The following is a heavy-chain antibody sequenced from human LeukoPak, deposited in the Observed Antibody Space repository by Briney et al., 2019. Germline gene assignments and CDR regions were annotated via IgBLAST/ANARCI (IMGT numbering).Heavy chain of an antibody. CDR2: ISAYNGNT. D-gene: IGHD4-23*01. Sequence: ASVKFSCKASGYTFITYGITWVRQAPGQGLEWMGWISAYNGNTNYAQKLQGRVTMTTDTSTSIAYMELRSLRSDDTALYYCARAPKDYGGISGAQTFDYWGQGTLVTVSS. CDR3: ARAPKDYGGISGAQTFDY. J-gene: IGHJ4*02. V-gene: IGHV1-18*01. CDR1: GYTFITYG.